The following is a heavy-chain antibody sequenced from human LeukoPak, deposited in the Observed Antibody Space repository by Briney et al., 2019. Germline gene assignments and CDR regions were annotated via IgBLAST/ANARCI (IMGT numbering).Heavy chain of an antibody. V-gene: IGHV4-39*07. D-gene: IGHD3-16*02. J-gene: IGHJ4*02. CDR2: IYYSGST. Sequence: SETLSLTCTVSGGSISSSSYYWGWFRQPPGKGLEWIGSIYYSGSTYYNPSLKSRATISVDTSKNQFSLKLSSVTAADTAVYYCARGYLMITFGGVIVNWGQGTLVTVSS. CDR1: GGSISSSSYY. CDR3: ARGYLMITFGGVIVN.